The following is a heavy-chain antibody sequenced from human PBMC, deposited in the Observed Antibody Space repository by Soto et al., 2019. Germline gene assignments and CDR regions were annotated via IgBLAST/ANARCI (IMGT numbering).Heavy chain of an antibody. V-gene: IGHV1-46*03. CDR3: AREEGYCSSTSCFPGY. CDR2: INPSGGST. D-gene: IGHD2-2*01. J-gene: IGHJ4*02. CDR1: GYTFTSYY. Sequence: ASVKVSCKASGYTFTSYYMHWVRQAPGQGLEWMGIINPSGGSTSYAQKFQGRVTMTRDTSTSTVYMELSSLRSEDTAVYYCAREEGYCSSTSCFPGYWGQGTLVTVSS.